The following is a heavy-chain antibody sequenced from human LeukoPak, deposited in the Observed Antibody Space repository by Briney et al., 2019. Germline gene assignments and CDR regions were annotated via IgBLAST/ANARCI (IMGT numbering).Heavy chain of an antibody. J-gene: IGHJ3*02. Sequence: GGSLRLSCAASGFTFSTYGMHWVRQAPGKGLEWVAVISYDGSNKYYADSVKGRFTISRDNSKNTLYLQMNSLRAEDTAVYYCAKFLGESAYFDWSSENAFDIWGQGTMVTVSS. V-gene: IGHV3-30*18. CDR3: AKFLGESAYFDWSSENAFDI. CDR1: GFTFSTYG. D-gene: IGHD3-9*01. CDR2: ISYDGSNK.